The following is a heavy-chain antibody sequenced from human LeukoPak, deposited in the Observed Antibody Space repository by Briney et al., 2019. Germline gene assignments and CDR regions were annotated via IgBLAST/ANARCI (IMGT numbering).Heavy chain of an antibody. CDR3: ARCTTGYGMDV. CDR2: IYYSGST. D-gene: IGHD1-1*01. J-gene: IGHJ6*02. Sequence: SETLSLTCTVSGGSISSGDYYWSWIRQPPGKGLEWIGYIYYSGSTYYNPSLKSRVTISVDTSKNQFSLKLSSVTAADTAVYYCARCTTGYGMDVWGQGTTVTVSS. V-gene: IGHV4-30-4*01. CDR1: GGSISSGDYY.